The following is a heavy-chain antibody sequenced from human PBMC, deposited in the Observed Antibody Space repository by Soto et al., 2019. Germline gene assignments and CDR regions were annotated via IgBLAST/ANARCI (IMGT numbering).Heavy chain of an antibody. Sequence: QVQLVQSGAEVKKPGSSVKVSCKASGGTFSSYAIYWVRQAPGQGLEWMGGVIPVFGTPKYAQKFQGRVMITADKSTSTAYMELSSLTFEDTAGYYCAGPLSPRRFDYWGQGTLVTVSS. J-gene: IGHJ4*02. V-gene: IGHV1-69*06. CDR3: AGPLSPRRFDY. CDR2: VIPVFGTP. CDR1: GGTFSSYA.